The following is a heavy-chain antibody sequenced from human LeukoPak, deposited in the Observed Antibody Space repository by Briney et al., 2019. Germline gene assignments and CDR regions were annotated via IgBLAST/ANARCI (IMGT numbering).Heavy chain of an antibody. CDR3: ARGYDFWSGYSPPFDY. Sequence: ASVKVSCKASGYTFTSYDINWVRQATGQGLEWMGWMNPNSGNTGYAQKFQGRVTMTRNTSISTAYMELSSLRSEDTAVYYCARGYDFWSGYSPPFDYWGRGTLVTVSS. CDR2: MNPNSGNT. J-gene: IGHJ4*02. CDR1: GYTFTSYD. D-gene: IGHD3-3*01. V-gene: IGHV1-8*01.